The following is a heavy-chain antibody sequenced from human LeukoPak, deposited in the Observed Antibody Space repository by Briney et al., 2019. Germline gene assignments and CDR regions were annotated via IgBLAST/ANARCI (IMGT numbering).Heavy chain of an antibody. CDR1: GGSISSSNW. V-gene: IGHV4-4*02. CDR2: IYHSGST. J-gene: IGHJ4*02. Sequence: SGTLSLTCAVSGGSISSSNWWSWVRQPPGKGLEWIGEIYHSGSTNYNPSLRSRVTISVDKSKNQFSLKLSSVTAADTAVYYCAREGSSGWSFTGFDYWGQGTLVTVSS. CDR3: AREGSSGWSFTGFDY. D-gene: IGHD6-19*01.